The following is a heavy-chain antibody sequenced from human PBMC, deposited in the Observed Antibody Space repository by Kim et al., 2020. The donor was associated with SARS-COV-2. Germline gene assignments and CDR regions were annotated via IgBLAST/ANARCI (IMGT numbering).Heavy chain of an antibody. CDR3: ARRGDYVAFAI. J-gene: IGHJ3*02. CDR1: GYTFSSYC. D-gene: IGHD4-17*01. V-gene: IGHV5-51*01. CDR2: IYPGDSDT. Sequence: GESLKISCKGSGYTFSSYCITWVRQMPGKGLEWMGIIYPGDSDTRYSPSFQGQVAISADKSISTAYLQWSSLKASDTAMYYCARRGDYVAFAIWGQGTMVTVSS.